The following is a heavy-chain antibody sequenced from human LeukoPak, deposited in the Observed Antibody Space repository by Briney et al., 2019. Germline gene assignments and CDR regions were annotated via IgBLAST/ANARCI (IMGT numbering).Heavy chain of an antibody. J-gene: IGHJ4*02. CDR1: GFTFTSYA. Sequence: PGGSLRLSCAASGFTFTSYAMHWVRQAPGQRLEWMGWINAGNGNTKYSQKFQGRVTITRDTSASTAYMELSSLRSEDTAVYYCARDLGLRGAVAGTFDYWGQGTLVTVSS. CDR2: INAGNGNT. V-gene: IGHV1-3*01. D-gene: IGHD6-19*01. CDR3: ARDLGLRGAVAGTFDY.